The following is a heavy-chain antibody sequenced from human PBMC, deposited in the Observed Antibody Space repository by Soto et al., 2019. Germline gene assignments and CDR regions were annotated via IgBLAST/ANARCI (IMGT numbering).Heavy chain of an antibody. CDR1: GFTFSSYA. CDR2: ISSGGGST. CDR3: AKGTTLQGPDY. V-gene: IGHV3-23*01. J-gene: IGHJ4*02. Sequence: GGSLRLSCAASGFTFSSYAMSWVRQAPGKGLEWVSTISSGGGSTYHADSVKGRLTISRDNSKNTLYLQMNSLRAEDTAVYYCAKGTTLQGPDYWGQGTLVTVSS.